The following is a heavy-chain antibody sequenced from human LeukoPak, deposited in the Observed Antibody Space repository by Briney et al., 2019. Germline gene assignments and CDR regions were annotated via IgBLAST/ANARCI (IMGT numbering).Heavy chain of an antibody. CDR2: IYPADSDT. CDR1: EYSFSTYW. J-gene: IGHJ4*02. CDR3: ARAGLDFGFGQLDIDY. V-gene: IGHV5-51*01. D-gene: IGHD3-10*01. Sequence: GESLKISCKGSEYSFSTYWIGWVRQIPGKGLEWMGIIYPADSDTRYSPSFQGQVTISVGKSLSTAYLQWSSLQASDSAMYYCARAGLDFGFGQLDIDYWGQGTLVTVSS.